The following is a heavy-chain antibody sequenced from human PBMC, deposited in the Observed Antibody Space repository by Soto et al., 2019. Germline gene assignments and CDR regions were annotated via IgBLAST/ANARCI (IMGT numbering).Heavy chain of an antibody. CDR3: ARDRSYYFYYGIEV. CDR1: GFTFSSYA. V-gene: IGHV3-30-3*01. Sequence: QVQLVESGGGVVQPGRSVRLSCAASGFTFSSYAIHWVRQAPGEGLEWVAVISYDGINEYYADSVKGRFTISRDNSKNTLYLQVNSLRPEGTAVYYCARDRSYYFYYGIEVLGQGTTVTVS. J-gene: IGHJ6*02. CDR2: ISYDGINE.